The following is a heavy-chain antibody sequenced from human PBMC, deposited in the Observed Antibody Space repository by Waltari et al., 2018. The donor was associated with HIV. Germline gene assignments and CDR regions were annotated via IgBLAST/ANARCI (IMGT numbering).Heavy chain of an antibody. CDR1: GFTFRSYA. D-gene: IGHD3-3*01. J-gene: IGHJ4*02. CDR3: AKEPLLEGGAFDY. Sequence: EVLLLESGGGLVQLGGSLRLSCAASGFTFRSYAMLLVRPAPGKGLEWVSAISGSGGSTYYADSVKGRFTISRDNSKNTLYLQMNSLRAEDTAVYYCAKEPLLEGGAFDYWGQGTLVTVSS. CDR2: ISGSGGST. V-gene: IGHV3-23*01.